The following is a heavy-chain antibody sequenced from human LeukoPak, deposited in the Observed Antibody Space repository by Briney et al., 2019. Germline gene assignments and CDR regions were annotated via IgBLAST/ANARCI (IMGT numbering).Heavy chain of an antibody. CDR2: ISWNNGSI. Sequence: GRSLRLSCAASGFTFDDYAMHWVRQAPGKGLEWVSGISWNNGSIGYADSVKGRFTISRDNAENSLYLQMNSLRAEDTALYYCAKDIRRGDGYNYESGSYYPYWGQGTLVTVSS. V-gene: IGHV3-9*01. D-gene: IGHD5-24*01. CDR1: GFTFDDYA. CDR3: AKDIRRGDGYNYESGSYYPY. J-gene: IGHJ4*02.